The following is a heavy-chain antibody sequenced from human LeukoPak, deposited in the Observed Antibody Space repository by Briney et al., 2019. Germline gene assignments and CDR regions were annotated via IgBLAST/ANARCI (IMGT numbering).Heavy chain of an antibody. CDR3: AKESSVSYYFDY. CDR2: IPYDGRNT. V-gene: IGHV3-30*02. CDR1: GSTFSSNG. D-gene: IGHD3-10*01. J-gene: IGHJ4*02. Sequence: GGSLRLSCASSGSTFSSNGMYWVRQAPGKGLEWVAFIPYDGRNTYYADSVKGRFTISRDTSKNTLYLQMISLRAEDTAVYYCAKESSVSYYFDYWGQGTLVTVSS.